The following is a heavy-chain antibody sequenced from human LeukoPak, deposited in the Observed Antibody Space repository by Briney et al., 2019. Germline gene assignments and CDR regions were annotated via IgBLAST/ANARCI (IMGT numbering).Heavy chain of an antibody. J-gene: IGHJ4*02. CDR2: ISSSSSYI. D-gene: IGHD3-9*01. CDR1: EFSVRSNY. V-gene: IGHV3-21*01. Sequence: GGSLRLSCAASEFSVRSNYISWVRQAPGKGLEWVSSISSSSSYIYYADSVKGRFTISRDNAKNSLYLQMSSLRAEDTAVYYCASSNYDILTGYYYWGQGTLVTVSS. CDR3: ASSNYDILTGYYY.